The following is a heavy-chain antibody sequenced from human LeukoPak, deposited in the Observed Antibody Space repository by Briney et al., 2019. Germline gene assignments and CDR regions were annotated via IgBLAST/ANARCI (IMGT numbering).Heavy chain of an antibody. V-gene: IGHV1-8*01. CDR2: MNPNSGNT. J-gene: IGHJ4*02. CDR3: ARPYYDILTGCYYFDH. D-gene: IGHD3-9*01. Sequence: ASVKVSCKASGYTFTSYDINWVRQATGQGLEWMGWMNPNSGNTGYAQKLQGRVTMTRNTSISTAYMELSSLRSEDTAVYYCARPYYDILTGCYYFDHWGQGTLVTVSS. CDR1: GYTFTSYD.